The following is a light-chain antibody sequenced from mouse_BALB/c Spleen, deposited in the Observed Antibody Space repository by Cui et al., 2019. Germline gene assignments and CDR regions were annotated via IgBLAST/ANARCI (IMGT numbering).Light chain of an antibody. Sequence: DTKLIQPPYSMYAYLGEGVTITCKASQDINSYLSWFQQEPGKSPKALIFRANRLVDGVPSRFSGSGSGQDYSLTISSLEYEDMGIYYCLQYDEFPLTFGAGTKLELK. CDR2: RAN. J-gene: IGKJ5*01. V-gene: IGKV14-111*01. CDR3: LQYDEFPLT. CDR1: QDINSY.